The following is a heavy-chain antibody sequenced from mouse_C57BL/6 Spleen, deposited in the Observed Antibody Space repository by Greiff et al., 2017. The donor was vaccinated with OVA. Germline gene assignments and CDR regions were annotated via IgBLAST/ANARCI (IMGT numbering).Heavy chain of an antibody. V-gene: IGHV1-52*01. CDR2: IDPSDSDT. CDR1: GYTFTSYW. Sequence: QVQLQQPGAELVRPGSSVKLSCKASGYTFTSYWMHWVKQRPIQGLEWIGNIDPSDSDTHYNQKFKDKATLTVDKSSSTAYMQLSSLTSEDSAVYYCARNGRYFDYWGQGTTLTVSS. CDR3: ARNGRYFDY. J-gene: IGHJ2*01.